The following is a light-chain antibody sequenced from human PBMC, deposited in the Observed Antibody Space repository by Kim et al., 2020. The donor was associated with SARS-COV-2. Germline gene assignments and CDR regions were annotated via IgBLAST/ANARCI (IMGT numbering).Light chain of an antibody. Sequence: EIVMTQSPATLSVSPGERATLSCRASQSVSSNLAWYQQKAGQAPRLLIYGASTRATGIPARFSGSGSGTEFTLTISSLQSEDFAVYYCQQYHKWPPLTFGGGTKLEI. V-gene: IGKV3-15*01. CDR3: QQYHKWPPLT. CDR1: QSVSSN. CDR2: GAS. J-gene: IGKJ4*01.